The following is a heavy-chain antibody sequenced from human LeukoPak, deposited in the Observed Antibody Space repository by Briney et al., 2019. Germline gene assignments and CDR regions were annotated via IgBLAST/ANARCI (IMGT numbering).Heavy chain of an antibody. CDR1: GGSISSHY. CDR2: IYHTGST. J-gene: IGHJ4*02. Sequence: SETLSLTCTVSGGSISSHYWSWIRQPPGKGLEWIAYIYHTGSTNYSPSLKSRVTIPVDTSKNQFSLKLSSVTAADTAVYYCARTNVEMATTFDYWGQGTLVTVSS. V-gene: IGHV4-59*11. D-gene: IGHD5-24*01. CDR3: ARTNVEMATTFDY.